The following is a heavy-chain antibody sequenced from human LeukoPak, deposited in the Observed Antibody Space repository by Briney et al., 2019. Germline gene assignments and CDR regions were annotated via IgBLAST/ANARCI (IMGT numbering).Heavy chain of an antibody. Sequence: ASVKVSCKASGYTFNTFGISWVRQAPGQGLEWMGWVGANGGDTNYAQKFQGRVTMTTDTSTNTAYMEMWGLRSDDTAVYYCAKDARGYCSQGACYSIDYWGQGTLVTVSS. CDR3: AKDARGYCSQGACYSIDY. CDR1: GYTFNTFG. CDR2: VGANGGDT. V-gene: IGHV1-18*01. D-gene: IGHD2-8*01. J-gene: IGHJ4*02.